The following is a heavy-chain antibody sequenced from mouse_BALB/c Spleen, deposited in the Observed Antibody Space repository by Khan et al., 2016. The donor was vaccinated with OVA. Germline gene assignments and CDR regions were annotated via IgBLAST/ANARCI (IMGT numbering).Heavy chain of an antibody. J-gene: IGHJ3*01. Sequence: QVQLKESGPGLVQPSQSLSITCTVSGFSLPNYSVHWVRQSPGKGLEWLGVIWSAGSTDYNEAFISRLTISKDNSRSQVFFKMNNLQPNVTAIYYCARRGYDYGRGALFAYWGQGTLVTVSA. CDR2: IWSAGST. D-gene: IGHD2-4*01. CDR3: ARRGYDYGRGALFAY. CDR1: GFSLPNYS. V-gene: IGHV2-2*02.